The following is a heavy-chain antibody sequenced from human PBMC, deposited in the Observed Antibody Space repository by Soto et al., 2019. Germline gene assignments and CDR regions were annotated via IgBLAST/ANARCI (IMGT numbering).Heavy chain of an antibody. CDR1: GFTFSSYG. V-gene: IGHV3-33*01. CDR3: ARDSSAVAGARDAFDI. Sequence: HPGGSLRLSCAASGFTFSSYGMHWVRQAPGKGLEWVAVIWYDGSNKYYADSVKGRFTISRDNSKNTLYLQMNSLRAEDTAVYYCARDSSAVAGARDAFDIWGQGTMVTVSS. CDR2: IWYDGSNK. J-gene: IGHJ3*02. D-gene: IGHD6-19*01.